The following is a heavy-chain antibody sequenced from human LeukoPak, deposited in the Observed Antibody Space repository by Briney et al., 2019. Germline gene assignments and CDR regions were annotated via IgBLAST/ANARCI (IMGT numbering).Heavy chain of an antibody. V-gene: IGHV1-2*02. J-gene: IGHJ4*02. D-gene: IGHD2-2*01. CDR2: INPNSGGT. CDR1: GYTFTGYY. Sequence: ASVKVSCKASGYTFTGYYMHWVRQAPGQGLEWMGWINPNSGGTNYAQKFQGRVTMTRDTSISTAYMELSRLRSDDTAVYYCARDQEDIVVVPATYYFDYWGQGTLVTVSS. CDR3: ARDQEDIVVVPATYYFDY.